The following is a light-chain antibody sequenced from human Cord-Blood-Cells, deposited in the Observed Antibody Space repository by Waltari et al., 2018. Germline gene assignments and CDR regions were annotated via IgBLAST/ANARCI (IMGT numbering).Light chain of an antibody. CDR2: KDS. CDR3: QSADSSGTYVV. CDR1: ALPTQY. Sequence: SYELTQPPSVSVSPGQTARITCSGDALPTQYAYWYQQKPGQAPVLMIYKDSERPSGIPERFSGSSSGTTVTLTISGVQAEDEADYYRQSADSSGTYVVFGGGTKLTVL. J-gene: IGLJ2*01. V-gene: IGLV3-25*03.